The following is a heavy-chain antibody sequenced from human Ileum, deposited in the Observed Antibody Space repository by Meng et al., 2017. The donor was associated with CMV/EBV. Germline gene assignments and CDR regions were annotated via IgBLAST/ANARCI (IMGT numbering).Heavy chain of an antibody. CDR1: GFTLINNW. V-gene: IGHV3-74*03. D-gene: IGHD1-7*01. CDR2: ISTDGNVT. CDR3: AKVSDWNYGFDP. Sequence: CAASGFTLINNWMQGVGQGPGRGLGWVSRISTDGNVTTYADSVKGRFTISGDNAKNTLYLQMTSLRAEDTAVYYCAKVSDWNYGFDPWGQGTLVTVSS. J-gene: IGHJ5*02.